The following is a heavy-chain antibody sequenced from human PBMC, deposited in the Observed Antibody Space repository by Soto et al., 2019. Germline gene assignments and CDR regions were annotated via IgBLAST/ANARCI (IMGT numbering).Heavy chain of an antibody. Sequence: PGGSLRLSCRASGFTFDDYNLSWVRQAPGQGLEWLGFIRRQAQGGTTEYAASVKGRFTISRDDSKSIAFLQMNSLRTEDTAMYYCSRVYKWNSWGQGTLVTVSS. J-gene: IGHJ4*02. D-gene: IGHD1-7*01. CDR2: IRRQAQGGTT. CDR3: SRVYKWNS. V-gene: IGHV3-49*04. CDR1: GFTFDDYN.